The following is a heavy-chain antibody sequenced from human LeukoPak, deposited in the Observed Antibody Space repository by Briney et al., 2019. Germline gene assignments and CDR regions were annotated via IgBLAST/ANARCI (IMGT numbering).Heavy chain of an antibody. Sequence: GGSLRLSCAASGFNFSGSAIHWVRQASGKGLEWVGRIRSKAHSYATTYAVSLKGRFTISRDDSKNTTYLQMSSLKTDDTAVYYCTRRSIASSRTDDYWGQGTLVTVSS. V-gene: IGHV3-73*01. D-gene: IGHD6-13*01. CDR1: GFNFSGSA. CDR3: TRRSIASSRTDDY. J-gene: IGHJ4*02. CDR2: IRSKAHSYAT.